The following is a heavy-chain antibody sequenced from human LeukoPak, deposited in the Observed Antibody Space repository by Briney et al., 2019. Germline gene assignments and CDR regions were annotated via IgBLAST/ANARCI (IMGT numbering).Heavy chain of an antibody. D-gene: IGHD3-9*01. CDR3: TTGILTGYYKRAADY. CDR1: GFTFSNAW. V-gene: IGHV3-15*01. Sequence: GGSLRLSCAASGFTFSNAWMSWVRQAPGKGLEWVSRIKSRTDGGTTDYAAPVKGRFTISRDDSKNTLYLQMNSLKTEDTAVYYCTTGILTGYYKRAADYWGQGTLVTVSS. J-gene: IGHJ4*02. CDR2: IKSRTDGGTT.